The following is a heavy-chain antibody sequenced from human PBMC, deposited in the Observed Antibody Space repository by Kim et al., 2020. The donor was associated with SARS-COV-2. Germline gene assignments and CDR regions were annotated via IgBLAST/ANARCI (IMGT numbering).Heavy chain of an antibody. D-gene: IGHD3-16*02. CDR2: IWYDGSNK. V-gene: IGHV3-33*01. CDR1: GFTFSSYG. CDR3: ARDRGYYDYVWGSYRSGFDP. J-gene: IGHJ5*02. Sequence: GGSLRLSCAASGFTFSSYGMHWVRQAPGKGLEWVAVIWYDGSNKYYADSVKGRFTISRDNSKNTLYLQMNSLRAEDTAVYYCARDRGYYDYVWGSYRSGFDPWGQGTLVTVSS.